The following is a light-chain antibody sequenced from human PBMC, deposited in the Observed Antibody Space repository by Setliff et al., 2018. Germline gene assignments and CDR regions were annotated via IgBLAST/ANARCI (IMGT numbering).Light chain of an antibody. CDR2: DVT. V-gene: IGLV2-14*01. CDR1: SSDIGTYDC. CDR3: SSYTGSTPYVI. J-gene: IGLJ2*01. Sequence: QSALAQPASVSGSPGQSITISCNGTSSDIGTYDCVSWYQKFPGKAPRLMIYDVTKRPSGASIRFSGSKSGNTASLTISGLQAEDEADYFCSSYTGSTPYVIFGGGTKVTVL.